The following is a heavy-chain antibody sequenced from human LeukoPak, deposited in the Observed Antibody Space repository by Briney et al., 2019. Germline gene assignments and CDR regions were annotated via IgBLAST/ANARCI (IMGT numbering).Heavy chain of an antibody. J-gene: IGHJ5*02. CDR1: GFTFSDYS. CDR2: ISSSGSYK. V-gene: IGHV3-21*01. D-gene: IGHD4-17*01. CDR3: ARDGDYKPGRPNWFDP. Sequence: PGGSLRFSCAASGFTFSDYSMNWVRQAPGKGLEWVSSISSSGSYKYYADSLKGRFTISRDNAKNSLYLQMNSLRAEDTAVYYCARDGDYKPGRPNWFDPWGQGTLVTVSS.